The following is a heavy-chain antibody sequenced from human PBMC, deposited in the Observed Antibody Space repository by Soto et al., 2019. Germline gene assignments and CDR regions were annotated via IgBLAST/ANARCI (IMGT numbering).Heavy chain of an antibody. CDR1: GGTFSSYA. Sequence: QVQLVQSGAEVKKPGSSVKVSCKASGGTFSSYAISWVRQAPGQGLEWMGGIIPIFGTANYAQKFQGRVTITADKSTSTAYMELSSLRSEDTAVYYCARGYVVVPAAISYYYCMDVWGQGTTVTVSS. CDR3: ARGYVVVPAAISYYYCMDV. V-gene: IGHV1-69*06. J-gene: IGHJ6*02. CDR2: IIPIFGTA. D-gene: IGHD2-2*01.